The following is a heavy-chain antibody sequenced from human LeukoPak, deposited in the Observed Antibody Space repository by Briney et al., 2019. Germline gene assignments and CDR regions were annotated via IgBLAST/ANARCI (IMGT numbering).Heavy chain of an antibody. CDR1: GFTFSSYS. CDR3: ASLGHYYYYMDV. V-gene: IGHV3-48*01. D-gene: IGHD1-26*01. CDR2: ISSSSSTI. Sequence: GGSLRLSCAASGFTFSSYSMNWVRQAPGKGLECVSYISSSSSTIYYADSVKGRFTISRDKAKNSLYLQMNSLRAEDTAVYYCASLGHYYYYMDVWGKGTTVTVSS. J-gene: IGHJ6*03.